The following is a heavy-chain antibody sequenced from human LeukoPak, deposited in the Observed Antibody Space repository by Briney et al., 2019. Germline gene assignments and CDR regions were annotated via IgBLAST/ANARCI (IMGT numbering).Heavy chain of an antibody. J-gene: IGHJ5*01. V-gene: IGHV3-23*01. CDR2: ISASGGTT. D-gene: IGHD2-2*01. Sequence: GGSLRLSCAASGFTFNNYAMSWVRQAPGKGLEWVSAISASGGTTYYADSVKGRFTISRDNSENTLFLQMNSLRAEDTAVYYCAKEPREYCSSTSCPDWFDSWGQGTLVTVSS. CDR3: AKEPREYCSSTSCPDWFDS. CDR1: GFTFNNYA.